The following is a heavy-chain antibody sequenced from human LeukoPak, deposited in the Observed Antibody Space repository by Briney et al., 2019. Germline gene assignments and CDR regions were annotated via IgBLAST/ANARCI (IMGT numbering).Heavy chain of an antibody. CDR1: GGSISSSSYY. Sequence: SETLSLTCTVSGGSISSSSYYWGWIRQPPGKGLEWIGSIYYRGSTYYNPSLKSRVTISVDTSKNQFSLKLSSVTAADTAVYYCAREYYYDSSGYFSLPYYYYMDVWGKGTTVTVSS. V-gene: IGHV4-39*07. D-gene: IGHD3-22*01. CDR3: AREYYYDSSGYFSLPYYYYMDV. J-gene: IGHJ6*03. CDR2: IYYRGST.